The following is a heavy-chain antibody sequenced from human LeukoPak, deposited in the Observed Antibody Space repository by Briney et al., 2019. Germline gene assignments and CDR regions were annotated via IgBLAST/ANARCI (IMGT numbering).Heavy chain of an antibody. J-gene: IGHJ6*03. CDR3: ARNTRGSPDLYYMDV. Sequence: SETLSLTCTVSGGSISSGSYYWSWIRQAAGKGLEWIGRIYTSGSTNYNPSLKSRVTISVDTSKNQFSLKLSSVTAADTAVYYCARNTRGSPDLYYMDVWGKGTTVTVSS. CDR1: GGSISSGSYY. D-gene: IGHD3-10*01. CDR2: IYTSGST. V-gene: IGHV4-61*02.